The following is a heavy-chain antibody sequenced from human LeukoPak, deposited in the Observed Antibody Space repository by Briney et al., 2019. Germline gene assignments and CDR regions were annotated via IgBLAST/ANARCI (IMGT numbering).Heavy chain of an antibody. CDR3: AREDIVVVPAAMPGSEYYYYYGMDV. V-gene: IGHV4-39*02. CDR2: ILYNGNT. D-gene: IGHD2-2*01. CDR1: GVSITINTCY. J-gene: IGHJ6*04. Sequence: SETLSLTCTVSGVSITINTCYWGWVRQPPGKGLEWIANILYNGNTYYNPSPRSRVTVSQDTSKNQFSLKLSSVTAADTAVYYCAREDIVVVPAAMPGSEYYYYYGMDVWGKGTTVTVSS.